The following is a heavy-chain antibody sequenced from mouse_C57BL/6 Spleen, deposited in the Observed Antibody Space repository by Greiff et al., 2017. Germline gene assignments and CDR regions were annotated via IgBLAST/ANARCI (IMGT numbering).Heavy chain of an antibody. D-gene: IGHD1-1*01. Sequence: VQLQQPGTELVKPGASVKLSCKASGYTFTSYWMHWVKQRPGQGLEWIGNINPSNGGTNYNEKFKSKATLTVDKSSSTAYMQLSSLTSEDSAVYYCARCPYYSGVYFDYWGQGTTLTVSS. CDR3: ARCPYYSGVYFDY. V-gene: IGHV1-53*01. J-gene: IGHJ2*01. CDR2: INPSNGGT. CDR1: GYTFTSYW.